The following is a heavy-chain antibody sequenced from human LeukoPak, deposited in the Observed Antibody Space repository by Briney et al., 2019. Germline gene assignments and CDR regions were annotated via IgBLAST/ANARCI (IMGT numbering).Heavy chain of an antibody. D-gene: IGHD6-6*01. CDR1: GYTFTGYY. CDR2: IYSHRGDT. J-gene: IGHJ3*02. V-gene: IGHV1-2*02. CDR3: ARDRNSASSLDI. Sequence: ASVKVSCKASGYTFTGYYIHWVRQAPGQGLEWMGWIYSHRGDTNYAQNFQGRFTMTRDTSISTAYMELSSLKSDDTAVYYCARDRNSASSLDIWGQGTMLTVSS.